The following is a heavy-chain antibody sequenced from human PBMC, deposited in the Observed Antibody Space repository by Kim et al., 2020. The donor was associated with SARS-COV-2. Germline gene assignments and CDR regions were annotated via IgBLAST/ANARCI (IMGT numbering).Heavy chain of an antibody. CDR2: ISWNSGSI. CDR1: GFTFDDYA. J-gene: IGHJ4*02. CDR3: AADSSGYYA. Sequence: GGSLRLSCAASGFTFDDYAMHWVRQAPGKGLEWVSGISWNSGSIGYADSVKGRFTISRDNAKNSLYLQMNSLRAEDTALYYCAADSSGYYAWGQGTLVTVSS. V-gene: IGHV3-9*01. D-gene: IGHD3-22*01.